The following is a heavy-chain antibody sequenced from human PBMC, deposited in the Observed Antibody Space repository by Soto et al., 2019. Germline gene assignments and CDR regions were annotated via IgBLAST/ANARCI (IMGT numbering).Heavy chain of an antibody. Sequence: ASVKVSYKASGYTFTSYGISWVRQAPGQGLEWMGWISAYNGNTNYAQKLQGRVTMTTDTSTSTAYMELRSLRSDDTAVYYCARDGSPGFLEWLLFESWFDPWGQGTLVTVSS. CDR2: ISAYNGNT. V-gene: IGHV1-18*01. J-gene: IGHJ5*02. D-gene: IGHD3-3*01. CDR1: GYTFTSYG. CDR3: ARDGSPGFLEWLLFESWFDP.